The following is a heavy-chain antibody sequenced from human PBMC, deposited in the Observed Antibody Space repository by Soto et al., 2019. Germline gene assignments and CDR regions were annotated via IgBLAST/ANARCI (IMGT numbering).Heavy chain of an antibody. CDR1: GYTFTSYD. CDR2: MNPNSGNT. CDR3: AVGINYYDSGDDAFDI. Sequence: QVQLVQSGAEVKKPGASVKVSCKASGYTFTSYDINCVRQATGQGREWMGWMNPNSGNTGYAQKFQGRVTMTRNTSISTAYMELSSLRSEDTAVDDFAVGINYYDSGDDAFDIWGQGTMVTVSS. J-gene: IGHJ3*02. V-gene: IGHV1-8*01. D-gene: IGHD3-10*01.